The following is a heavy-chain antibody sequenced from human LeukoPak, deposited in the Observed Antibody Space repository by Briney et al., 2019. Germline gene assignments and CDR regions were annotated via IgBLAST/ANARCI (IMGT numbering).Heavy chain of an antibody. CDR3: ARRIQGMAPYYFDY. J-gene: IGHJ4*02. V-gene: IGHV3-74*01. Sequence: GGSLRLXXTXXXFXXSSYWMHWVRQAPGKGLVWVSRINSDGGSTSYADSVKGRFTISRDNAKNTLYLQMNSLRAEDTAVYYCARRIQGMAPYYFDYWGQGTLVTVSS. D-gene: IGHD5-24*01. CDR1: XFXXSSYW. CDR2: INSDGGST.